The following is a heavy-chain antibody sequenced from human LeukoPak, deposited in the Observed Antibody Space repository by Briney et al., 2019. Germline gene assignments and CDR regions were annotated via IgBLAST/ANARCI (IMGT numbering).Heavy chain of an antibody. Sequence: SETLSLTCAVYGGSFSGYYWSWIRQPPGKGLEWIGEINHSGSTNYNPSLKSRVTISVDTSKNQFSLMLSSVTAADTAVYYCARGARLWFGELLQPRYYYGMDVWGQGTTVTVSS. CDR2: INHSGST. CDR3: ARGARLWFGELLQPRYYYGMDV. CDR1: GGSFSGYY. V-gene: IGHV4-34*01. D-gene: IGHD3-10*01. J-gene: IGHJ6*02.